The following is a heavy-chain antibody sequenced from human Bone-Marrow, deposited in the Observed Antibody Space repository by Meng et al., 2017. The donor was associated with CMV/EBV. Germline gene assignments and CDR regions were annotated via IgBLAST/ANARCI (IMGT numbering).Heavy chain of an antibody. D-gene: IGHD3-3*01. CDR1: GYTFIGYY. V-gene: IGHV1-2*02. CDR2: INGNSGDT. Sequence: ASVKVSCKASGYTFIGYYIHWVRQAPGQGLEWMGWINGNSGDTNYEQNFQGRVSMTRDMSINTVYMELRRLRSDDAAVDSCARGGYDLWSGPNGKNYFDSWGQGTLVTFCS. CDR3: ARGGYDLWSGPNGKNYFDS. J-gene: IGHJ4*02.